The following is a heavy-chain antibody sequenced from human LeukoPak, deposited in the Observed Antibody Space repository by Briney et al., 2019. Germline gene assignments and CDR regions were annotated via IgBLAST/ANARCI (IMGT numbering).Heavy chain of an antibody. V-gene: IGHV4-59*01. D-gene: IGHD4-11*01. CDR3: AKDAVTVATPYFDF. Sequence: ETLSLTCSVSGGSISSYYWTWIRQPPGKGLEWIGNIYYSGGTKCNPSLKSRDTISVDTSKNQFSLNLNSVTAADTAVYYCAKDAVTVATPYFDFWGQGTLVTVSP. J-gene: IGHJ4*02. CDR1: GGSISSYY. CDR2: IYYSGGT.